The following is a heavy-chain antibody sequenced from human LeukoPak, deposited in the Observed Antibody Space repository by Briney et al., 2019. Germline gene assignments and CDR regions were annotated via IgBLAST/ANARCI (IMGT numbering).Heavy chain of an antibody. D-gene: IGHD6-6*01. J-gene: IGHJ6*02. V-gene: IGHV3-30*18. CDR2: IPYDGSNK. CDR3: AKEIEYSSSSAYYYGMDV. Sequence: GRSLRLSCAASGFTFSSYGMHWVRQAPGKGLEWVAVIPYDGSNKYYADSVKGRFTISRDNSKNTLYLQMNSLRAEDTAVYYCAKEIEYSSSSAYYYGMDVWGQGTTVTVSS. CDR1: GFTFSSYG.